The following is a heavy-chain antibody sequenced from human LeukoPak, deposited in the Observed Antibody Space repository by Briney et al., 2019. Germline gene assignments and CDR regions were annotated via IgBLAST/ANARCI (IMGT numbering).Heavy chain of an antibody. CDR2: INYDARSR. CDR3: VRGAGPGTPFD. Sequence: GGSLRLSCAASGFTFSLSWMHWVRQAPGKGLEWVSSINYDARSRTYADSVKGRLTISRDNAENTLFLQMNSLRVEDAAIYSCVRGAGPGTPFDWGQGILVTVSS. V-gene: IGHV3-74*01. CDR1: GFTFSLSW. J-gene: IGHJ1*01. D-gene: IGHD1-1*01.